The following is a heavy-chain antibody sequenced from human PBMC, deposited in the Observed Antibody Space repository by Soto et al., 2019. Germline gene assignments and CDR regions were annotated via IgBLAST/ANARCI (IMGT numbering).Heavy chain of an antibody. V-gene: IGHV1-69*08. J-gene: IGHJ4*02. D-gene: IGHD1-26*01. CDR2: IIPILGIA. CDR3: ARDGPAVGATAYY. Sequence: QVQLVQSGAEVKKPGSSVKVSCKASGGTFSSYTISWVRQAPGQGLEWMGRIIPILGIANYAQKFQGRVTSTKDKXTSTSYMELSSLRSEDTAVYYCARDGPAVGATAYYWGQGTLVTVSS. CDR1: GGTFSSYT.